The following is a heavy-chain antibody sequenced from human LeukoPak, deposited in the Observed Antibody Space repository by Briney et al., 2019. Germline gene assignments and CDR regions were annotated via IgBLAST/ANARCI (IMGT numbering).Heavy chain of an antibody. J-gene: IGHJ4*02. Sequence: GGSLRLSCAASGFTFSSYAMHWVRQAPGKGLEYVSAISSNGGSTYYANSVKGRFTISRDNSKNTLYLQMGSLRAEDVAVYYCARGYGGRGSFDYWGQGTLVTVSS. CDR3: ARGYGGRGSFDY. CDR2: ISSNGGST. D-gene: IGHD4-23*01. CDR1: GFTFSSYA. V-gene: IGHV3-64*01.